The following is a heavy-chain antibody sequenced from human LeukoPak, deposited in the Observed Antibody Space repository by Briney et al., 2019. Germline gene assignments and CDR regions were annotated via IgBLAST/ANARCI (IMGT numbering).Heavy chain of an antibody. D-gene: IGHD4-23*01. CDR3: ARDRTVGPYYFDY. CDR2: IYHSGST. J-gene: IGHJ4*02. V-gene: IGHV4-30-2*01. Sequence: SKTLSLTCTVSGGSISSGGYYWSWIRQPPGKGLEWIGYIYHSGSTYYNPSLKSRVTISVDRSKNQFSLKLSSVTAADTAVYYCARDRTVGPYYFDYWGQGTLVTVSS. CDR1: GGSISSGGYY.